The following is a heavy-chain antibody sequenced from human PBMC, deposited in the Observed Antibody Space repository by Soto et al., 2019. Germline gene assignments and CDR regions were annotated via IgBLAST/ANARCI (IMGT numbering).Heavy chain of an antibody. Sequence: QVQLQQWGAGLLKPSETLSLTRAVYGGSFSGYYWSWIRQPPGKGLAWIGEINHRGSTNYKPSPNRRVTLAVDTSKNQSSRKLSSVTAADTAMYYCASGFVVDTSRTLYYYYGMDVWGQGPTVTVSS. D-gene: IGHD5-12*01. CDR3: ASGFVVDTSRTLYYYYGMDV. J-gene: IGHJ6*02. CDR2: INHRGST. V-gene: IGHV4-34*01. CDR1: GGSFSGYY.